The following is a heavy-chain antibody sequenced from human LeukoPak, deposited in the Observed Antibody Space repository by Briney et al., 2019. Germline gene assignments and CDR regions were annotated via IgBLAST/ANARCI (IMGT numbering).Heavy chain of an antibody. CDR2: FDPEDGET. CDR1: GYTLTELS. CDR3: ATDSSRAKNWFDP. Sequence: ASVKLSCKVSGYTLTELSMHWVRQAPGKGLEWMGGFDPEDGETIYAQKFQGRVTMTEDTSTDTAYMELSSLRSEDTAVYYCATDSSRAKNWFDPWGQGTLVTVSS. J-gene: IGHJ5*02. V-gene: IGHV1-24*01. D-gene: IGHD6-13*01.